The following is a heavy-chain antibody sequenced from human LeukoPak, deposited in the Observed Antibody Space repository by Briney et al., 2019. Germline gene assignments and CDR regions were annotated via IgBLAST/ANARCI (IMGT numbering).Heavy chain of an antibody. J-gene: IGHJ3*02. CDR1: GGSISSGGYY. Sequence: PSETLSLTCTVSGGSISSGGYYWSWIRQHPGKGLEWIGYIYYSGSTYYNPSLKSRVTISVDTSKNQFSLRLTSVTAADTAVYYCARGVPEAGPPSFDIWGQGTMVTVSS. CDR2: IYYSGST. CDR3: ARGVPEAGPPSFDI. V-gene: IGHV4-31*03. D-gene: IGHD2-2*01.